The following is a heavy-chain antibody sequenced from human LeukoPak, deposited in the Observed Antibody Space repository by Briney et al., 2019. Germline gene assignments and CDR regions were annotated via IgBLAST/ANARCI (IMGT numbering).Heavy chain of an antibody. J-gene: IGHJ3*02. Sequence: ASVKVSCKASGGTFNSYTINWVRQAPGQGLEWMGRIIPFVGTPNYAQNFQGRVTVTADTSTSTAYMEPSRLRFEDTAVFYCARGGYYYDSSGYDAFDMWGQGTMVTVSS. CDR3: ARGGYYYDSSGYDAFDM. CDR2: IIPFVGTP. V-gene: IGHV1-69*08. D-gene: IGHD3-22*01. CDR1: GGTFNSYT.